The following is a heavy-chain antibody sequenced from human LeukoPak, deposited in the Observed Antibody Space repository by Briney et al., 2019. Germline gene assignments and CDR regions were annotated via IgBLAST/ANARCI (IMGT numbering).Heavy chain of an antibody. CDR2: IYYSGTT. CDR1: GFSFSNYG. V-gene: IGHV4-39*01. CDR3: ARGNDYYDSSGYYY. J-gene: IGHJ4*02. Sequence: PGGTQRLSCAASGFSFSNYGMNWIRQPPGKGLEWIGSIYYSGTTYYNPSLKSRVTISVDTSKKQFSLKLRSVTAADTAVYYCARGNDYYDSSGYYYWGQGTLVTVPS. D-gene: IGHD3-22*01.